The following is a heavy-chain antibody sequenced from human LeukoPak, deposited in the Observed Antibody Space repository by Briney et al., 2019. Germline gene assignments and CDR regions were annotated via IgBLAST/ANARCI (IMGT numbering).Heavy chain of an antibody. Sequence: PGGSVTLSCAVSLLPFTSYNINWVRQAPWKGLEWVSYISNSGSMIYYADSVKGRFTLSRDNAKNSLYLQMNSLRDEDTAVYYCARGPISGWSADYWGQGTLVTVSS. J-gene: IGHJ4*02. CDR1: LLPFTSYN. CDR2: ISNSGSMI. CDR3: ARGPISGWSADY. V-gene: IGHV3-48*02. D-gene: IGHD6-19*01.